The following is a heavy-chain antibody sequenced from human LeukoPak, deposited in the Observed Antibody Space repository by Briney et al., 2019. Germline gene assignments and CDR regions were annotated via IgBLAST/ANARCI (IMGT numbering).Heavy chain of an antibody. D-gene: IGHD3-10*01. CDR1: GGSVSSGSYY. Sequence: SETLSLTCTVSGGSVSSGSYYWSWIRQPPGKGLEWIGYMYYSGSTNYNPSLKSRVTISVDTSKNQFSLKLSSVTAADTAVYYCARGHIYGSGSRQFDPWGQGTLVTASS. J-gene: IGHJ5*02. CDR3: ARGHIYGSGSRQFDP. CDR2: MYYSGST. V-gene: IGHV4-61*01.